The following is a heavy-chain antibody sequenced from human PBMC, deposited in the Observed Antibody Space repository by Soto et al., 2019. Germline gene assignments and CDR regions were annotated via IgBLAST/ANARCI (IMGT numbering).Heavy chain of an antibody. Sequence: EVQLLESGGGLVQPGGSLRLSCAASGFTFSDYVMGWVRQAPGKGLEWVAGISGSGGITYYADSVKGRFTISRDNSKNTLYVHMNSLRAEATAVYYSAKQDRVEVADTGYLQRWGQGTLVGVAS. CDR2: ISGSGGIT. J-gene: IGHJ1*01. CDR3: AKQDRVEVADTGYLQR. D-gene: IGHD6-19*01. V-gene: IGHV3-23*01. CDR1: GFTFSDYV.